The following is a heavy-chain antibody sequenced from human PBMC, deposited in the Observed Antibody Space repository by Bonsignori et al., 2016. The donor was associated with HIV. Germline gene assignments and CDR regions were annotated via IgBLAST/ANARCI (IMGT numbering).Heavy chain of an antibody. V-gene: IGHV3-53*01. J-gene: IGHJ6*04. D-gene: IGHD3-3*01. CDR1: GFTVKNNY. CDR2: IYSGGST. CDR3: ARDSPRTISYSDV. Sequence: GESLKISCVVTGFTVKNNYMSWVRQAPGKGLEWVSLIYSGGSTYYADSVKGRFTISRDISNNTLYLHMNSLRVEDTAVYYCARDSPRTISYSDVWGKGTTVTVSS.